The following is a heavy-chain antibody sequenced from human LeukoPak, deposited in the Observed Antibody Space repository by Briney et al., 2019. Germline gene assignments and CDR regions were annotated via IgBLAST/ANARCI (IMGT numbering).Heavy chain of an antibody. V-gene: IGHV4-4*02. CDR3: ARVSGYCSSTSCRTLDY. Sequence: SETLSLTSAVSGESISSSNWWSWVRQPPGKRLEWIGEIYHSGSTNYNPSLKSRVTISVDKSKNQFSLKLSSVTAADTAVYYCARVSGYCSSTSCRTLDYWGQGTLVTVSS. CDR2: IYHSGST. CDR1: GESISSSNW. D-gene: IGHD2-2*01. J-gene: IGHJ4*02.